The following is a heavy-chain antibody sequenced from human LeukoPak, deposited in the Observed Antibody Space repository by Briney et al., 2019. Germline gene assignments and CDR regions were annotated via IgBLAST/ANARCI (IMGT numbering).Heavy chain of an antibody. CDR1: GFTFSSYA. V-gene: IGHV3-23*01. CDR2: ISGSGGST. CDR3: AKAGCVGTSCYVYSDY. Sequence: GGSLRLSCAASGFTFSSYAMSWVRQAPGKGLEWVSAISGSGGSTYYADSVKGRFTISRDNSKNTLYLQMNSLRAEDTAVYYCAKAGCVGTSCYVYSDYWGQGTLVTVSS. J-gene: IGHJ4*02. D-gene: IGHD2-2*01.